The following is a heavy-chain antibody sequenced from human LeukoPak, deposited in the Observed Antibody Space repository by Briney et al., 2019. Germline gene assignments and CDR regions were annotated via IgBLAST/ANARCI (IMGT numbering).Heavy chain of an antibody. Sequence: GGSLRLSCAASGFTLATSEMDWVRQAPGKGLEWVSTISDNGGNTYYPDSVRGRFTISRDNSKNTLYLQMNSLRVEDTAVYYCAKGAYYDLWGQGTLVTVSS. J-gene: IGHJ4*02. V-gene: IGHV3-23*01. CDR1: GFTLATSE. CDR2: ISDNGGNT. D-gene: IGHD3-22*01. CDR3: AKGAYYDL.